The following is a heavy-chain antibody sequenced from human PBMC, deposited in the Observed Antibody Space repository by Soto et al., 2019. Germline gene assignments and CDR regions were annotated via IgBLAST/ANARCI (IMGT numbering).Heavy chain of an antibody. CDR3: ATVRKGSGWYDDH. D-gene: IGHD6-19*01. J-gene: IGHJ5*02. CDR1: GFTFRNYG. Sequence: QVQLVESGGGVVQSGMSLRLSCAASGFTFRNYGMHWVRQAPGKGLEWVAVIWYDGGIKYYADSVKGRFTISRDNSKNTLYPQMNSLGVEDTAVYYCATVRKGSGWYDDHWGQGTQVTVSS. V-gene: IGHV3-33*01. CDR2: IWYDGGIK.